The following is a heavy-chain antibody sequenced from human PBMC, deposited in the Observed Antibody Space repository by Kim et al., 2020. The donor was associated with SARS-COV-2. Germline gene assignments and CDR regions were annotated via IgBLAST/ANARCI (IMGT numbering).Heavy chain of an antibody. Sequence: YSQKVHDRVTMTADTSTDTAYMELSSLRSEDTAVYYCARGGIFGVANTFDPWGQGTLVTVSS. D-gene: IGHD3-3*01. CDR3: ARGGIFGVANTFDP. J-gene: IGHJ5*02. V-gene: IGHV1-24*01.